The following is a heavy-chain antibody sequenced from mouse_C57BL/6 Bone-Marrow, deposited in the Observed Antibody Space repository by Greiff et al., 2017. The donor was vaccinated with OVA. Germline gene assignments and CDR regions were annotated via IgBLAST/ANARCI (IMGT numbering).Heavy chain of an antibody. CDR3: ARCYSYYYGSSYVYYFDY. Sequence: LQESGAELVRPGASVKMSCKASGYTFTSYNMHWVKQTPRQGLEWIGAIYPGNGDTSYNQKFKGKATLTVDKSSSTAYMQLSSLTSEDSAVYFCARCYSYYYGSSYVYYFDYWGQGTTLTVSS. CDR1: GYTFTSYN. V-gene: IGHV1-12*01. CDR2: IYPGNGDT. D-gene: IGHD1-1*01. J-gene: IGHJ2*01.